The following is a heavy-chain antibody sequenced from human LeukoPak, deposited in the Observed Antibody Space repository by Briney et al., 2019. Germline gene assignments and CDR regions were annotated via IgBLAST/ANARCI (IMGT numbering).Heavy chain of an antibody. J-gene: IGHJ4*02. CDR1: GGSISSYY. CDR2: IYYSGST. D-gene: IGHD5-24*01. Sequence: SETLSLTCTVSGGSISSYYWSWIRQPPGKGLEWIGYIYYSGSTNYNPSLKSRVTISVDTSKNQFSLKLSSVTAADTAVYYCARGTRRDGYNRDWGQGTLVTVSS. V-gene: IGHV4-59*01. CDR3: ARGTRRDGYNRD.